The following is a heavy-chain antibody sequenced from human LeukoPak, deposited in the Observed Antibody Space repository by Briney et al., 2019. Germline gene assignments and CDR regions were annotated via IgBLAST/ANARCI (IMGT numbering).Heavy chain of an antibody. CDR1: GGSFSGYY. CDR2: INHSGST. V-gene: IGHV4-34*01. J-gene: IGHJ3*02. D-gene: IGHD1-26*01. CDR3: ARDKREPRYAFDI. Sequence: SETLSLTCAVYGGSFSGYYWSWIRQPPGKGLEWIGEINHSGSTNYNPSLKSRVTISVDTSKNQFSLKLSSVTAADTAVYYCARDKREPRYAFDIWGQGTMVTVSS.